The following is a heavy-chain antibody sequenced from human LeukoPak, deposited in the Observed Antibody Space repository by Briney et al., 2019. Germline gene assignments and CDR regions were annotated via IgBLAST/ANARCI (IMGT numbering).Heavy chain of an antibody. Sequence: GASVKVSCKASGYTFTSYGISWVRQAPGQGLEWMGWISAYNGNTNYAQKLQGRVTMTTDTSTSTAYMELRSLRSDDTAVYYCASPSYSSNWYPYDAFDIWGQGTMVTVSS. V-gene: IGHV1-18*01. CDR2: ISAYNGNT. J-gene: IGHJ3*02. D-gene: IGHD6-13*01. CDR3: ASPSYSSNWYPYDAFDI. CDR1: GYTFTSYG.